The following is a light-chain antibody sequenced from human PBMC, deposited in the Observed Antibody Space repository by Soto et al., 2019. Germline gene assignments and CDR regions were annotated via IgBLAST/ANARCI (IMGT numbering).Light chain of an antibody. CDR1: QDISNR. J-gene: IGKJ2*01. V-gene: IGKV1-33*01. CDR3: QNCFTVPYT. CDR2: DAS. Sequence: DIQMTQSPSSLSASVGDRITITCQASQDISNRLNWYHQQPGKAPNLLIYDASNLAAGVPSGFSGSGSGTHFTFTVTSLKPEDIGTYYCQNCFTVPYTFGQGTKVDIK.